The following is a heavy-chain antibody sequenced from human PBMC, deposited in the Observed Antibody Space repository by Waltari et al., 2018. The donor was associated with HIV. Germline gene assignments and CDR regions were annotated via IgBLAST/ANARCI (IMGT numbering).Heavy chain of an antibody. CDR3: AGGGVLLWFGDLNWFDP. D-gene: IGHD3-10*01. J-gene: IGHJ5*02. CDR1: GFTFSSYW. CDR2: IKQDGSEK. Sequence: EVQLVESGGGLVQPGGSLRLSCAASGFTFSSYWMSWVRQAPGKGLGWVANIKQDGSEKYYVDSVKGRFTISRDNAKNSLYLQINSLRAEDTAVYYCAGGGVLLWFGDLNWFDPWGQGTLVTVSS. V-gene: IGHV3-7*01.